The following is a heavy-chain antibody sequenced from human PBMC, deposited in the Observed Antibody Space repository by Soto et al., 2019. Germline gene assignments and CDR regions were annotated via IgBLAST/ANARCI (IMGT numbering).Heavy chain of an antibody. CDR3: ARNYYDSSGYLNLFDY. D-gene: IGHD3-22*01. V-gene: IGHV3-30*03. CDR1: GFTFSSYG. J-gene: IGHJ4*02. Sequence: PGGSLRLSCAASGFTFSSYGMHWVRQAPGKGLEWVAVISYDGSNKYYADSVKGRFTISRDNSKNTLYLQMNSLRAEDTAVYYCARNYYDSSGYLNLFDYWGQGTLVTVSS. CDR2: ISYDGSNK.